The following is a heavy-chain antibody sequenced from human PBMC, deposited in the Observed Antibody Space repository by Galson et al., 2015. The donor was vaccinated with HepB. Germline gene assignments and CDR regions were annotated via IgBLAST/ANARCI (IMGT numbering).Heavy chain of an antibody. CDR1: GFTFSSYD. Sequence: SLRLSCAASGFTFSSYDMHWVRQAPGKGLEWVAVISYDESNKYYVDSVKGRFTISRDNSKNTLYLQMSSLRAEDTAVYYCARSHSCSSTSCYTFGENFDYWGQGTLVTVSS. CDR2: ISYDESNK. V-gene: IGHV3-30-3*01. J-gene: IGHJ4*02. D-gene: IGHD2-2*02. CDR3: ARSHSCSSTSCYTFGENFDY.